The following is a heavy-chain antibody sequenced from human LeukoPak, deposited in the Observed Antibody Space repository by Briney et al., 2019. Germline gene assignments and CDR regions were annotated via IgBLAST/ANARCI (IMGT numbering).Heavy chain of an antibody. V-gene: IGHV4-39*02. CDR3: GRRTPRHGYYYSLLNPNDF. Sequence: TSETLSLTCTVSGDSVSSNSYFWGWIRQAPGKGPEWIASIDYSGRAYYNPSLKSRVTITIDTSKNDFSLYVRSVTAADTAVYYCGRRTPRHGYYYSLLNPNDFWGQGTLVTVSS. CDR2: IDYSGRA. CDR1: GDSVSSNSYF. J-gene: IGHJ4*02. D-gene: IGHD3-22*01.